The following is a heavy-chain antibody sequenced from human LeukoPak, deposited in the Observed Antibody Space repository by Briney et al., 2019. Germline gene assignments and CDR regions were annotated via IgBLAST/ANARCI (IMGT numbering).Heavy chain of an antibody. CDR1: GFTVSSNY. Sequence: GSLRLSCAASGFTVSSNYMSWVRQAPGKGLEWVSVIYSGGSTYYADSVKGRFTISRDNSKNTLYLQMNSLRAEDTAVYYCARDRGEYYYGSGSYFEIYWGQGTLVTVSS. CDR3: ARDRGEYYYGSGSYFEIY. CDR2: IYSGGST. D-gene: IGHD3-10*01. J-gene: IGHJ4*02. V-gene: IGHV3-66*01.